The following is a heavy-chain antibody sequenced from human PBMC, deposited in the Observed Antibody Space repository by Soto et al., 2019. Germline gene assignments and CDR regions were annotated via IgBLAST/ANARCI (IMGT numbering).Heavy chain of an antibody. CDR1: GGSISSGDYY. V-gene: IGHV4-30-4*01. D-gene: IGHD4-17*01. J-gene: IGHJ5*02. Sequence: SETLSLTCTVSGGSISSGDYYWSWIRQPPGKGLEWIGYIYYSGSTYYNPSLKSRVTISVDTSKNQFSLKLSSVTAADTAVYYCARGSRGITTVYSLPVGFDPWGQGTLVPVSS. CDR2: IYYSGST. CDR3: ARGSRGITTVYSLPVGFDP.